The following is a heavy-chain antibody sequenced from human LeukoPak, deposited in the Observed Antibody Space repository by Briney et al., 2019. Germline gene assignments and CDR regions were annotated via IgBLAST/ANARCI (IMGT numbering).Heavy chain of an antibody. D-gene: IGHD3-10*01. CDR1: GFTFSSYA. V-gene: IGHV3-30*04. CDR3: ARDELWFGELLSTIDY. CDR2: ISYDGSNK. J-gene: IGHJ4*02. Sequence: GGSLRLSCAASGFTFSSYAMHWVRQAPGKGLEWVAVISYDGSNKYYADSVKGRFTISRDNSKNTLYLQMNSLRAEDTAVYYCARDELWFGELLSTIDYWGQGTLATVSS.